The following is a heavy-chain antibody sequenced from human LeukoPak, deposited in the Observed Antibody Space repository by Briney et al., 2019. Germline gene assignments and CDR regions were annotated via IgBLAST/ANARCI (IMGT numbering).Heavy chain of an antibody. CDR3: AKDAWEVGATSEIDH. J-gene: IGHJ4*02. V-gene: IGHV3-30*02. D-gene: IGHD1-26*01. CDR1: GFIFSSYG. Sequence: GGSLRLSCATSGFIFSSYGLHWVRQAPGKGLEWVAFIRYDGSDKYYADSVKGRFTISRDNSKNKVYLQMNSLRAEETAVYYCAKDAWEVGATSEIDHWGQGTLVTVSS. CDR2: IRYDGSDK.